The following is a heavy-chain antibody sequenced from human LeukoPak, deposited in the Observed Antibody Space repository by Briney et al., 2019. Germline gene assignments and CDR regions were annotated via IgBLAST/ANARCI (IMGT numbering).Heavy chain of an antibody. V-gene: IGHV4-34*01. CDR3: ARGLIVGATPFDY. J-gene: IGHJ4*02. Sequence: PSETLSLTCAVYGGSFSGYYWSWIRQPPGKGLEWIGEINHSGSTNYNPSLKSRVTISVDTSKNQFSLTLSSVTAADTAVYYCARGLIVGATPFDYWGQGTLVTVSS. CDR1: GGSFSGYY. CDR2: INHSGST. D-gene: IGHD1-26*01.